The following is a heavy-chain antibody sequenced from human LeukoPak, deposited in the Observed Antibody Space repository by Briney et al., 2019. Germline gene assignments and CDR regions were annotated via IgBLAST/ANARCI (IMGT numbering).Heavy chain of an antibody. Sequence: PGGSLGLSCAASGFTVSSNYMSWVRQAPGKGLEWVSVIYSGGSTYYADSVKGRFTISRDNSKNTLYLQMNSLRAEDTAVYYCARESRDGFDYWGQGTLVTVSS. CDR3: ARESRDGFDY. CDR2: IYSGGST. CDR1: GFTVSSNY. D-gene: IGHD5-24*01. V-gene: IGHV3-66*02. J-gene: IGHJ4*02.